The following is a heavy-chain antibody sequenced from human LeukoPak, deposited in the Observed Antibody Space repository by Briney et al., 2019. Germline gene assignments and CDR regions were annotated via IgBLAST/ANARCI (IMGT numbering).Heavy chain of an antibody. CDR1: GFTFSNYG. Sequence: GGSLRLSCVTSGFTFSNYGMHWVRQAPGKGLEWLTFIQFDGSNKLYADSVKGRFTISRDNSKNTLYLQMNSLRAEDTAVYYCARNRRGYFDYWGQGTLVTVSS. CDR2: IQFDGSNK. D-gene: IGHD2/OR15-2a*01. V-gene: IGHV3-30*02. J-gene: IGHJ4*02. CDR3: ARNRRGYFDY.